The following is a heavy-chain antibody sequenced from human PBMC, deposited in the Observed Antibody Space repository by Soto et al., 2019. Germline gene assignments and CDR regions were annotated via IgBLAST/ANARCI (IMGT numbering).Heavy chain of an antibody. J-gene: IGHJ3*02. CDR3: ARFDYYDSSGPTAYAFDI. CDR2: ISSSSSYI. D-gene: IGHD3-22*01. CDR1: GFTFSSYS. Sequence: PGGSLSLSCAASGFTFSSYSMNWVRPAPGKGLEWVSSISSSSSYIYYADSVKGRFTISRDNAKNSLYLQMNSLRAEDTAVYYCARFDYYDSSGPTAYAFDIWGQGTMVTVSS. V-gene: IGHV3-21*01.